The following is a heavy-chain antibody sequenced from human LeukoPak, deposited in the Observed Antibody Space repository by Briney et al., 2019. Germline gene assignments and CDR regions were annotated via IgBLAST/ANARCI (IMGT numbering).Heavy chain of an antibody. CDR2: IRSKAYGGTA. CDR1: GFTFGDYA. J-gene: IGHJ4*02. CDR3: TRDLSHFDY. Sequence: GGSLRLSCTASGFTFGDYAMSWVRQAPGKGLEWVGFIRSKAYGGTADYAASVKGRFTISRDDSKSIAYLQMNSLKTEDTAVYSCTRDLSHFDYWGQGTLVTVSS. V-gene: IGHV3-49*04.